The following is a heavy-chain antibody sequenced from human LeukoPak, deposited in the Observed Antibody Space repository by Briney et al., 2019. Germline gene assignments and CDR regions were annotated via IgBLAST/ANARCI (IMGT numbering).Heavy chain of an antibody. J-gene: IGHJ4*02. CDR1: GYTFTSYD. D-gene: IGHD2-15*01. CDR3: ARGFGRYCSGGSCTDY. CDR2: MNPNSGNT. Sequence: ASVKVSCKASGYTFTSYDINWVRQATGQGLEWMGWMNPNSGNTGYAQKFQGRVTMTRNTSISTAYVELSSLRSEDTAVYYCARGFGRYCSGGSCTDYWGQGTLVTVSS. V-gene: IGHV1-8*01.